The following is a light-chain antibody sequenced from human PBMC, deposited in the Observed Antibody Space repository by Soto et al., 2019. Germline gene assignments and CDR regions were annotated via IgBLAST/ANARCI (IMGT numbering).Light chain of an antibody. CDR3: ATWDDRLSGPV. J-gene: IGLJ1*01. V-gene: IGLV1-44*01. CDR1: TSDIGSNT. Sequence: QSVLTQPPSASGTPGQRVTISCSGSTSDIGSNTVSWYQQLPGTAPKLLIHSNDQRPSGVPDRFSGSKSGTSASLAISGLQSEDEAEYYCATWDDRLSGPVFGPGTKLTV. CDR2: SND.